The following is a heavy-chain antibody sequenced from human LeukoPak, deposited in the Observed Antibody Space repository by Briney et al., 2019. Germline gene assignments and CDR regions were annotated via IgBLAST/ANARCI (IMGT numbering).Heavy chain of an antibody. CDR1: GFTFSSYE. D-gene: IGHD6-13*01. V-gene: IGHV3-48*03. CDR3: ANGARYSSSWYYFDY. Sequence: GGSLRLSCVASGFTFSSYEMNWVRQAPGKGLEWLSYITSSDSTTHYADSVKGRFTISRDNSKNTLYLQMNSLRAEDTAVYYCANGARYSSSWYYFDYWGQGTLVTVSS. J-gene: IGHJ4*02. CDR2: ITSSDSTT.